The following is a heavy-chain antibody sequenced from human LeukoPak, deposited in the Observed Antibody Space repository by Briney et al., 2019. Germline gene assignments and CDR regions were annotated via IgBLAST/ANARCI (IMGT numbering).Heavy chain of an antibody. CDR3: ARDAFDI. J-gene: IGHJ3*02. CDR1: GGSISSGSYY. Sequence: SETLSLTXTVSGGSISSGSYYWSWIRQPAGKGLEWIGRIYTSGSTNYNPSLKSRVTISVDTSKNQFSLKLSSVTAADTAVYYCARDAFDIWGQGTMVTVSS. V-gene: IGHV4-61*02. CDR2: IYTSGST.